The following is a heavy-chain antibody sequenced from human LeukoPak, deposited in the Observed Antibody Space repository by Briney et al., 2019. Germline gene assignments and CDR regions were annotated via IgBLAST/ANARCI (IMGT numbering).Heavy chain of an antibody. CDR2: ISGSSSFM. V-gene: IGHV3-21*01. D-gene: IGHD3-22*01. CDR1: GFTFSNYN. J-gene: IGHJ4*02. Sequence: GGSLRLSCAASGFTFSNYNINWVRQAPGKGLEWVSSISGSSSFMSYADSVKGRFTISRDNAKNSLYLQMNSLRAEDTAVYYCARDGLQAYYDSSGFPDYWGQGTLVTVSS. CDR3: ARDGLQAYYDSSGFPDY.